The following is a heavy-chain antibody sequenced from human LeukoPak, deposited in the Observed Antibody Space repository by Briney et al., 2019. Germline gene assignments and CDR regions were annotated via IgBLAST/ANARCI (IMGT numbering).Heavy chain of an antibody. CDR2: ISYDGSTK. CDR3: LQISIG. D-gene: IGHD2-15*01. CDR1: GFTFSSYG. V-gene: IGHV3-30*03. Sequence: PGGSLRLSCAASGFTFSSYGMHWVRQAPGKGLEWVAVISYDGSTKYYPDSVNGRFTISRDNSKNTLYLQMNSLRAEDTAVYYCLQISIGWGQGTLVTVSS. J-gene: IGHJ4*02.